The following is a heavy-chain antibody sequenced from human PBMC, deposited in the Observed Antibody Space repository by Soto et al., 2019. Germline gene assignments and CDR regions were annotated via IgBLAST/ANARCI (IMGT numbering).Heavy chain of an antibody. CDR3: STRAYDTNGYYRFDP. CDR1: GGSFSGHS. D-gene: IGHD3-22*01. V-gene: IGHV4-34*01. J-gene: IGHJ5*01. CDR2: INHSGRV. Sequence: SDTLSLTCAVNGGSFSGHSWPWIRQSPGKGLEWIGDINHSGRVNYSPSLKSRVTISLDTSKNQFSLTLSAVTAADTALYYCSTRAYDTNGYYRFDPWGQGTLVT.